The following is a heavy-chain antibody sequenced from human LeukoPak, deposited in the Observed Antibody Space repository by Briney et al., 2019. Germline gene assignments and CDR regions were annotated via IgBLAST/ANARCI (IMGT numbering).Heavy chain of an antibody. V-gene: IGHV3-23*01. CDR3: AKDSYLGELSSFYYFDY. CDR1: GFTFSSYA. Sequence: PGGSLRLSCAASGFTFSSYAMSWVRQAPGKGLEWVSAISGSGGSTYYADSVKGRFTISRDNSKNTLYLQMNSLRAEDTAVYYCAKDSYLGELSSFYYFDYWGQGTLVTVSS. CDR2: ISGSGGST. J-gene: IGHJ4*02. D-gene: IGHD3-16*02.